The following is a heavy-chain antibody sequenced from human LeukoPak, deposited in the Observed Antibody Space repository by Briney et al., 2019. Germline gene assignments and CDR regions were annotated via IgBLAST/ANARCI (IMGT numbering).Heavy chain of an antibody. CDR1: GYTFPSYS. J-gene: IGHJ2*01. V-gene: IGHV1-46*01. CDR2: INPSGGST. D-gene: IGHD5-24*01. Sequence: ASVKVSCKASGYTFPSYSMHWVRQAPGQGHEWMGIINPSGGSTSYAQKFQGRVTMTRDTSTSTVYMDLSSLRSEDTAVYYCARDLRRDVYNRDWYLDLWGRGTLVTVSS. CDR3: ARDLRRDVYNRDWYLDL.